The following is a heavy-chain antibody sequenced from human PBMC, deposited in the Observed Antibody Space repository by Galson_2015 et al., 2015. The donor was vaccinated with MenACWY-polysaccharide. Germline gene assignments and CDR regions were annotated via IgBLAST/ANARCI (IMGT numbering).Heavy chain of an antibody. Sequence: SLRLSCAASGFTFSSYEMNWVRQAPGKGLEWVSYISSSGSTIYYADSVKGRFTISRDNAKNSLYLQMNSLRAEDTAVYYCARPYYDILTGWYYGMDVWGQGTTVTVSS. CDR1: GFTFSSYE. CDR3: ARPYYDILTGWYYGMDV. D-gene: IGHD3-9*01. CDR2: ISSSGSTI. V-gene: IGHV3-48*03. J-gene: IGHJ6*02.